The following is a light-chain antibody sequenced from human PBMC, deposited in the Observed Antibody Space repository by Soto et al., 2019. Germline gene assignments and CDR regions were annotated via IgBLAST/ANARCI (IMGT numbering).Light chain of an antibody. CDR2: DAS. Sequence: EIVLTQSPATLSLSPGERATLSCRASQSVSSYLAWYQQKPGQAPRLLIYDASNRATGIPARFSGSGSGTDFTLTISSLEPEDFAVYYCQPPPGCTFGPGTKVDI. CDR1: QSVSSY. CDR3: QPPPGCT. J-gene: IGKJ3*01. V-gene: IGKV3-11*01.